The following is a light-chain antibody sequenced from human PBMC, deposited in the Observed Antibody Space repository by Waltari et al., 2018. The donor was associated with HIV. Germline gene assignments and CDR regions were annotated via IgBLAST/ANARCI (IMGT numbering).Light chain of an antibody. V-gene: IGLV1-47*01. CDR2: TND. CDR3: ATWDDDLSTWL. Sequence: SVLTQPPSASGTPGPSVTISCSGDSSNIGSTSVYWYQQLPGTAPKLLIYTNDQRPSGVPDRFSGSNSGTSASLAISGLRSEDEADYYCATWDDDLSTWLFGGGTKLTVL. CDR1: SSNIGSTS. J-gene: IGLJ3*02.